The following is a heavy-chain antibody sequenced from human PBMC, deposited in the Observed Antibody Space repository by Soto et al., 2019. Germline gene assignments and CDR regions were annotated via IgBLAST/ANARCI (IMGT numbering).Heavy chain of an antibody. V-gene: IGHV4-34*01. J-gene: IGHJ6*02. Sequence: SSETLSLTCAVYGGSFSGYYWSWIRQPPGKGLEWIGEINHSGSTYHNPSLRSRVTISVDTSKNQFSLKLRSVTATDTAVYYYARVSPSGDIDNWGQGTTVTVSS. D-gene: IGHD2-15*01. CDR1: GGSFSGYY. CDR3: ARVSPSGDIDN. CDR2: INHSGST.